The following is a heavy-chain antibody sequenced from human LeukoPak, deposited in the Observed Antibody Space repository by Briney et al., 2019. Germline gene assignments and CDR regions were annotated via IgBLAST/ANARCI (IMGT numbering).Heavy chain of an antibody. V-gene: IGHV3-23*01. Sequence: GGTLRLSCAASEFTFSSYGMSWVRQAPGKGLEWVSAISGSGGSTYYADSVKGRFTISRDNAKNSLYLQMNSLRAEDTAVYYCAELGITMIGGVWGKGTTVTVSS. CDR2: ISGSGGST. CDR3: AELGITMIGGV. J-gene: IGHJ6*04. D-gene: IGHD3-10*02. CDR1: EFTFSSYG.